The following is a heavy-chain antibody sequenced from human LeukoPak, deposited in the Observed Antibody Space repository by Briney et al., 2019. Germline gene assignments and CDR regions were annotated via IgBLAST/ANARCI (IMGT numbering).Heavy chain of an antibody. CDR2: ISYDGSNK. CDR3: ARDQEWELPLDY. J-gene: IGHJ4*02. D-gene: IGHD1-26*01. V-gene: IGHV3-30-3*01. Sequence: QPGRSLRLSCAASGFTFSSYAMHWVRQAPGKGLEWVAVISYDGSNKYYADPVKGRFTISRDNSKNTLYLQMNSLRAEDTAVYYCARDQEWELPLDYWGQGTLVTVSS. CDR1: GFTFSSYA.